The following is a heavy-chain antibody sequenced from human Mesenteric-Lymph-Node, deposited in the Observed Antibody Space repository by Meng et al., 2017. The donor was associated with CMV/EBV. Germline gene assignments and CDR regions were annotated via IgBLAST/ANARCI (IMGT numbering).Heavy chain of an antibody. V-gene: IGHV3-20*04. CDR3: ARGGWGYSYGYDY. D-gene: IGHD5-18*01. CDR1: GFTFSGYS. CDR2: INWNGGST. J-gene: IGHJ4*02. Sequence: GESLKISCAASGFTFSGYSMNWVRQAPGKGLEWVSGINWNGGSTGYADSVKGRFTISRDNAKNSLYLQMNSLRAEDTALYYCARGGWGYSYGYDYWGQGTLVTVSS.